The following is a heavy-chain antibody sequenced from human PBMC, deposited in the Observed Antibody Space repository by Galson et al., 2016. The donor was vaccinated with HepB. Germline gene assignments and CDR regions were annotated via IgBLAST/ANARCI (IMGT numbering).Heavy chain of an antibody. Sequence: SLRLSCAASGFSFSVYSMNWVRLAPGKGLEWVSSIRSSGSYIYYRDSVKGRFTISRDNAKSSLYMQMNTLRVDDTAIYYCARDCMDGGVASDAWGQGTMVHVSS. J-gene: IGHJ3*01. V-gene: IGHV3-21*01. D-gene: IGHD2-15*01. CDR2: IRSSGSYI. CDR3: ARDCMDGGVASDA. CDR1: GFSFSVYS.